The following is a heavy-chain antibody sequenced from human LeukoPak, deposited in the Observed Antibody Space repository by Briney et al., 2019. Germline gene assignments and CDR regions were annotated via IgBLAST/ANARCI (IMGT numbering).Heavy chain of an antibody. J-gene: IGHJ4*02. CDR2: IIPIFGTA. V-gene: IGHV1-69*06. CDR3: ARERGGSIAAAGTFDY. Sequence: SVKVSCKASGGTFSSYAISWVRPAPGQGLEWMGGIIPIFGTANYAQKFQGRVTITADKSTSTAYMELSSLGSEDTGVYYCARERGGSIAAAGTFDYWGQGTLVTVSS. D-gene: IGHD6-13*01. CDR1: GGTFSSYA.